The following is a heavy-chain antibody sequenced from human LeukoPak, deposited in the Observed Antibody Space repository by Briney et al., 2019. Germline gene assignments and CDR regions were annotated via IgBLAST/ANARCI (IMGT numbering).Heavy chain of an antibody. CDR1: GFTFNNYA. V-gene: IGHV3-23*01. CDR3: AKDLYGDYDFDC. Sequence: PGGSLRLSCAASGFTFNNYAMNWVRQAPGKGLEWVSVITSSGSTYYADSVKGRFTISRDNSKNTLYLQMNSLRAEDTAIYYCAKDLYGDYDFDCWGRGTLVTGSS. CDR2: ITSSGST. J-gene: IGHJ4*02. D-gene: IGHD4-17*01.